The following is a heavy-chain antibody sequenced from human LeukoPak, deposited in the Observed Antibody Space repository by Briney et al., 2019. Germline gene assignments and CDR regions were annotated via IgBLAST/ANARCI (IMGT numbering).Heavy chain of an antibody. CDR2: ITGISDI. D-gene: IGHD1-1*01. CDR1: GFTVSSKY. CDR3: ARAIRL. Sequence: GGSLRLSCAASGFTVSSKYMNWARQAPGKGLEWVSCITGISDIYYADSVKGRFTISRDNAKNSVYLQMNSLRAEDTGIYYCARAIRLWGQGTLVTVSS. J-gene: IGHJ4*02. V-gene: IGHV3-69-1*02.